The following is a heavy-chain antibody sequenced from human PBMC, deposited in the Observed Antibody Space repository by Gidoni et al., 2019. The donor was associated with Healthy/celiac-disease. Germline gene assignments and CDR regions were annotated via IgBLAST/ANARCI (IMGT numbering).Heavy chain of an antibody. V-gene: IGHV3-30-3*01. CDR3: ARGVGATRLRGWYFDL. CDR2: ISYDGSNK. D-gene: IGHD2-15*01. Sequence: QVQLGESGGGVVQPGRSLGLSCAASGFTFVSYARHWVRQAPGKGLEWVAVISYDGSNKYYADSVKGRFTISRDNSKNTLYLQMNSLRAEDTAVYYCARGVGATRLRGWYFDLWGRGTLVTVSS. J-gene: IGHJ2*01. CDR1: GFTFVSYA.